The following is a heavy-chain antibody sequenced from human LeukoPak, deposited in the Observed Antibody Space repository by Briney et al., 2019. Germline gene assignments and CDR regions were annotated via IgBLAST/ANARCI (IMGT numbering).Heavy chain of an antibody. Sequence: SETLSLTCTVSGDSLSNSNYYWGWFRPPPGKGLEWIGSIYYTGSTHYNPSLKSRVTISVDTSKNQFSLKLSSVTAADTAVFYCARRLGSAWYFDYWGQGTLVTVSS. D-gene: IGHD6-25*01. V-gene: IGHV4-39*01. CDR1: GDSLSNSNYY. CDR2: IYYTGST. CDR3: ARRLGSAWYFDY. J-gene: IGHJ4*02.